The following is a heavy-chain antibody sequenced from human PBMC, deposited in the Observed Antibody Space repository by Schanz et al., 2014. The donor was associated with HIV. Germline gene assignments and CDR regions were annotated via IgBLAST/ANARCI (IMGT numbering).Heavy chain of an antibody. CDR1: GYTFSSFG. Sequence: QVQLVQSGAEVKNPGASVKVSCKASGYTFSSFGISWVRQARGQGLEWMGGINPIYGIANYAQKFQGRLTITADDSTSTAYMELSSLRSEDSAIYYCARASYSGTYYTWFDPWGQGTLVTVSS. CDR2: INPIYGIA. J-gene: IGHJ5*02. CDR3: ARASYSGTYYTWFDP. V-gene: IGHV1-69*01. D-gene: IGHD1-26*01.